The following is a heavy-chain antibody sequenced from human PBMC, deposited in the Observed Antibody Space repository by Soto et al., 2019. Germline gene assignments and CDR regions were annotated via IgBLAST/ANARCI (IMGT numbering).Heavy chain of an antibody. CDR3: ARSFITIFGVAPWFDP. D-gene: IGHD3-3*01. Sequence: SETLSLTCAVYGRSFSGYYWSWIRQPPGKGLEWIGEINHSGSTNYNPSLKSRVTISVDTSKNQFSLKLSSVTAADTAVYYCARSFITIFGVAPWFDPWGQGTLVTVSS. V-gene: IGHV4-34*01. J-gene: IGHJ5*02. CDR2: INHSGST. CDR1: GRSFSGYY.